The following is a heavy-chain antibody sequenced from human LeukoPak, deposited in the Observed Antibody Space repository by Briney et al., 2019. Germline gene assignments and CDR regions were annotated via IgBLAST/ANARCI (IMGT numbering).Heavy chain of an antibody. CDR2: ITVDNGNT. CDR3: ARGAVYDDVWKNYRYYDF. Sequence: ASVKVSCKASVYTFTNYGVSWVRQAPGQGLEWTGWITVDNGNTHYAQNFQGRVTMTTDTSTSTVYMELRSLRSDDTAVYYCARGAVYDDVWKNYRYYDFWGQGTLVTVSS. V-gene: IGHV1-18*01. CDR1: VYTFTNYG. D-gene: IGHD3-16*02. J-gene: IGHJ4*02.